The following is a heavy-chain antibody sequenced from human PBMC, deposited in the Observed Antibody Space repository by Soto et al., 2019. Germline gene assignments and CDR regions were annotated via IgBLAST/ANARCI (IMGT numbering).Heavy chain of an antibody. CDR3: ASGSENSGYYKGFEY. V-gene: IGHV4-30-2*01. D-gene: IGHD3-22*01. CDR1: GGSISRSTYS. CDR2: IYHSGSS. Sequence: QLQLQESGSGLVKLSQTLSLTCGVSGGSISRSTYSWNWIRQPPGKGLEWLGHIYHSGSSSYNPSLKRRVTISLDGSKNQFSLKLSSVTAADTAVYYCASGSENSGYYKGFEYWGQAILVTVSS. J-gene: IGHJ5*01.